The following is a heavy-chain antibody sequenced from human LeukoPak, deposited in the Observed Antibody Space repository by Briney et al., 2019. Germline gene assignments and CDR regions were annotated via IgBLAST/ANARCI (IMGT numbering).Heavy chain of an antibody. J-gene: IGHJ4*02. CDR3: ASTSAMVHFDY. Sequence: SETLSLTCAVYGGSFSGYHWSWIRKPPGQGLEWMGEMNHRGSTNYNQSLKSRVTISVDTSKNQFPLKLSSVTAPDTALYYRASTSAMVHFDYWGQATLLTVSS. V-gene: IGHV4-34*01. CDR2: MNHRGST. CDR1: GGSFSGYH. D-gene: IGHD5-18*01.